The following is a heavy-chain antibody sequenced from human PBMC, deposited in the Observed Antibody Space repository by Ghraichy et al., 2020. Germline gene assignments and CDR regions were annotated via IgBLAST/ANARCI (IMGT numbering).Heavy chain of an antibody. V-gene: IGHV4-4*02. J-gene: IGHJ4*02. D-gene: IGHD3-22*01. CDR2: IYHCGST. CDR3: ARDSSGYYYIDY. Sequence: SETLSLTCAVSGDSISSTNWWSWVRQPPGKGLEWIGEIYHCGSTNYNQSLKSRVTISVDKSKNQFSLKLSSVTAADTAVYYCARDSSGYYYIDYWGQGTLVTVSS. CDR1: GDSISSTNW.